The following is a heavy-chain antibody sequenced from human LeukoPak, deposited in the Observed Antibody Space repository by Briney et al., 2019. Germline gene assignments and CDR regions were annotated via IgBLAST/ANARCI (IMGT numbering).Heavy chain of an antibody. V-gene: IGHV4-59*01. Sequence: SETLSLTCTVSGGSIRSYYWSWIRQPPGKGLEWLGYIYYSGSTNYNPSLKSRVTISVDTSKNQFSLKLSSVTAADTAVYYCARTQGTAAGYDYWGQGTLVTVSS. CDR3: ARTQGTAAGYDY. J-gene: IGHJ4*02. D-gene: IGHD1-1*01. CDR1: GGSIRSYY. CDR2: IYYSGST.